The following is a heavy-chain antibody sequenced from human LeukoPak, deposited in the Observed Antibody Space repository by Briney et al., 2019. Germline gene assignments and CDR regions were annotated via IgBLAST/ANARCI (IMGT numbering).Heavy chain of an antibody. J-gene: IGHJ3*02. CDR1: GFTFSSYT. CDR3: ARGASVVAGNDNAFDI. Sequence: GGSLRLSCAASGFTFSSYTMHWVRQAPGKGQEWVSSISTSSSYIYYADSVKGRFTISRDNAKKSLYLQMNSLRADDTAVYYCARGASVVAGNDNAFDIWGQGTMVTVSS. V-gene: IGHV3-21*01. CDR2: ISTSSSYI. D-gene: IGHD6-19*01.